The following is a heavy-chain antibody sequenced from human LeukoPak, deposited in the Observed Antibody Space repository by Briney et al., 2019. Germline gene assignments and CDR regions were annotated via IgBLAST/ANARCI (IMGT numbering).Heavy chain of an antibody. CDR3: ARVTWIQLWLPDYYFDY. V-gene: IGHV4-39*01. D-gene: IGHD5-18*01. J-gene: IGHJ4*02. CDR2: IYYSGST. CDR1: GSSISSSSYY. Sequence: PSETLSLTCTVSGSSISSSSYYWGWIRQPPGKGLEWIGSIYYSGSTYYNPSLKSRVTISVDTSKNQFSLKLSSVTAADTAVYYCARVTWIQLWLPDYYFDYWGQGTLVTVSS.